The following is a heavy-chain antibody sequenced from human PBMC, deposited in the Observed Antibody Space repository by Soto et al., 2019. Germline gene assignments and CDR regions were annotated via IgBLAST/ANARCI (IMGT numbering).Heavy chain of an antibody. CDR1: GFTFSSDI. CDR2: ISSSSSTI. V-gene: IGHV3-48*01. D-gene: IGHD3-22*01. CDR3: AGLYHYDSSGYYHY. Sequence: LSLSCEASGFTFSSDIRNWVRQAAGKGLEWVSCISSSSSTIYYADAMKGRFTMSSDDAKNSLYLQMSSLTSKDTPVYSCAGLYHYDSSGYYHYWGQGTLVTLSS. J-gene: IGHJ4*02.